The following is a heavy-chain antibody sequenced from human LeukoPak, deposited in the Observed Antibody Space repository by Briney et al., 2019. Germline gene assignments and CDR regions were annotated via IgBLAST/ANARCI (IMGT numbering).Heavy chain of an antibody. CDR2: ISYDGSNE. D-gene: IGHD2-15*01. V-gene: IGHV3-30*10. Sequence: GRSLRLSCAATGFTFSSYIMHWVRQAPGKGLEWVAGISYDGSNEYYTDSVKGRFTISRDNSKNTLFLQMNSLRAEDTAVFFCARVQCSGGSCPGGPFDIWGQGTMVTVSS. CDR1: GFTFSSYI. J-gene: IGHJ3*02. CDR3: ARVQCSGGSCPGGPFDI.